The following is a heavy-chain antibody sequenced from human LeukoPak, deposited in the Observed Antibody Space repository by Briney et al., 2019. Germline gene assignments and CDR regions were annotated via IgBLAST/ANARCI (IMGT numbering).Heavy chain of an antibody. CDR1: GGSISDYY. CDR2: IYDSGNT. J-gene: IGHJ3*02. D-gene: IGHD3-10*01. V-gene: IGHV4-59*12. Sequence: PSETLSLTCTVSGGSISDYYWSWIRQPPGKGLEWIGYIYDSGNTNYNPSLKSRVTISVDTSKNQFSLKVTSVTAADTAVYYCARDGKLLWFGELFLGAFDIWGQGTMVTVSS. CDR3: ARDGKLLWFGELFLGAFDI.